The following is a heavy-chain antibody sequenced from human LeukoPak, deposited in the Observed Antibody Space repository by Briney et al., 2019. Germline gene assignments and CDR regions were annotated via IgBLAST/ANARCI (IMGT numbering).Heavy chain of an antibody. Sequence: SETLSLTCTVSGGSISSYYWSWIRQPPGKGLEWIGYIYYSGSTNYNPSLKSRVTISVDTSKNQFSLKLSSVTAADTAVYYCARGDGSYYWFDPWGQGTLVTVSS. J-gene: IGHJ5*02. CDR3: ARGDGSYYWFDP. CDR2: IYYSGST. D-gene: IGHD1-26*01. V-gene: IGHV4-59*01. CDR1: GGSISSYY.